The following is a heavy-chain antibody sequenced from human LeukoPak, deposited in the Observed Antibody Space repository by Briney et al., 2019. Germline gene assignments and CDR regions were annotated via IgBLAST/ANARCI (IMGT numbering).Heavy chain of an antibody. J-gene: IGHJ4*02. Sequence: SETLSLTCAVYGGSFSGYYWSWIRQPPGKGLGWSGEINHSGSTNYNPSHKSRVTISLDTSKNQLSLKLSSVTAVDTAVYYCAREKAYSNYGIDYWGQGTLVTVSS. D-gene: IGHD4-11*01. CDR2: INHSGST. V-gene: IGHV4-34*01. CDR1: GGSFSGYY. CDR3: AREKAYSNYGIDY.